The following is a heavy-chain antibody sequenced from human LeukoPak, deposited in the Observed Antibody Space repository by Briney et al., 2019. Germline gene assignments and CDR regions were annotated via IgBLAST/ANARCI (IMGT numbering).Heavy chain of an antibody. Sequence: SETLSLTCTVSGGSISSGGYYWSWIRQPPGKGLEWIGYIYHSGSTYYNPSLKSRVTISVDRSKNQFSLKLSSVTAADTAVYYCARVGRYCSSTSCYTTRNYYYYMDVWGKGTTVTVSS. CDR2: IYHSGST. D-gene: IGHD2-2*02. V-gene: IGHV4-30-2*01. J-gene: IGHJ6*03. CDR3: ARVGRYCSSTSCYTTRNYYYYMDV. CDR1: GGSISSGGYY.